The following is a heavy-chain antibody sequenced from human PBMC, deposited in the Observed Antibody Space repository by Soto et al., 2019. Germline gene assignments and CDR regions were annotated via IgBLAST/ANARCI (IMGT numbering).Heavy chain of an antibody. J-gene: IGHJ6*02. D-gene: IGHD2-8*01. V-gene: IGHV3-53*01. CDR3: ARSSTGGYRTNGGGFGNYYYYGMDV. CDR1: GFTVSSNY. CDR2: IYSGGST. Sequence: PGGSLRLSCAASGFTVSSNYMSWVRQAPGKGLEWVSVIYSGGSTYYADSVKGRFTISRDNSKNTLYLQMNSLRAEDTAVYYCARSSTGGYRTNGGGFGNYYYYGMDVWGQGTTVTVSS.